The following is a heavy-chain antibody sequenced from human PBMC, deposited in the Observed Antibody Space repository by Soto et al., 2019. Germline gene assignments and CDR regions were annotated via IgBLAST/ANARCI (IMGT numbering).Heavy chain of an antibody. CDR1: GFTFSTYD. D-gene: IGHD2-2*01. J-gene: IGHJ6*02. Sequence: PGGSLRLSCAASGFTFSTYDMNWVRQAPGKGLEWVSSISSSSDYIYYADSVKGRFTISRDNAKNSLYLQMNSLGAEDTAVYYCARDSSTSYNYYYGMDVWGQGATVTVSS. V-gene: IGHV3-21*01. CDR3: ARDSSTSYNYYYGMDV. CDR2: ISSSSDYI.